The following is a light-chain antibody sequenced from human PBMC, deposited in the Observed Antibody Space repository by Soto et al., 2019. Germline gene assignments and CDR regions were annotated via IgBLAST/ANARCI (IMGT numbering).Light chain of an antibody. CDR1: SSDVGSYNL. CDR3: CSYAGSSAWV. J-gene: IGLJ3*02. CDR2: EGS. Sequence: ALTQPASVSGSPGQSITISCTGTSSDVGSYNLVSWYQQHPGKAPKLMIYEGSKRPSGVSNRFSGSKSGNTASLTISGLQAEDEADYYCCSYAGSSAWVFGGGTKLTVL. V-gene: IGLV2-23*01.